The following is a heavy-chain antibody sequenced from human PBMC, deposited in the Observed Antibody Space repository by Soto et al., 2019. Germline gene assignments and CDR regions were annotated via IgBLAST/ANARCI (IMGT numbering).Heavy chain of an antibody. CDR3: ARMYSRGGGMGGAFDI. D-gene: IGHD2-15*01. CDR1: GGSISSGGYS. Sequence: SETLSLTCAVSGGSISSGGYSWSWIRQPPGKGLEWIGYIYHSGSTYYNPSLKGRVTISVDRSKNQFSLKLSSVTAGDTAVYYCARMYSRGGGMGGAFDIWGQGTMVTVSS. CDR2: IYHSGST. J-gene: IGHJ3*02. V-gene: IGHV4-30-2*01.